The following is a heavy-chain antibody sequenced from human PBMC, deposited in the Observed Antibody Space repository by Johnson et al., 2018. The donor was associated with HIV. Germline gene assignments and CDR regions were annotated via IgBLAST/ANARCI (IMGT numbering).Heavy chain of an antibody. CDR1: GFTFNSFG. CDR2: IRDDGSNE. V-gene: IGHV3-30*02. D-gene: IGHD6-19*01. CDR3: AREGVAVAGTGDAFDI. J-gene: IGHJ3*02. Sequence: QVQLVESGGGVVRPGGSLSLSCAASGFTFNSFGVHWVRQAPGKGLEWVAFIRDDGSNEDYADSVKGRFPISRDNSKNKLYLQMNSLRAEDTAVYYWAREGVAVAGTGDAFDIWGQGTMVTVSS.